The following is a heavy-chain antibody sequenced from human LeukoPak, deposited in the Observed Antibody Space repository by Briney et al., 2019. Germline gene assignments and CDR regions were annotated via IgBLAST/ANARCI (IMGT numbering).Heavy chain of an antibody. J-gene: IGHJ5*02. CDR3: TRGYFDSSGHNSYAP. D-gene: IGHD3-22*01. Sequence: SETPSLTCTVAGASLNYHWTWIRQPAGKGLEWIGRIYLSGLSTSGSTNYNPSLSSRVTMSLDTSKKQFFLNLTSVTAADTAVYYCTRGYFDSSGHNSYAPWGQGTLVTVSS. CDR1: GASLNYH. V-gene: IGHV4-4*07. CDR2: IYLSGLSTSGST.